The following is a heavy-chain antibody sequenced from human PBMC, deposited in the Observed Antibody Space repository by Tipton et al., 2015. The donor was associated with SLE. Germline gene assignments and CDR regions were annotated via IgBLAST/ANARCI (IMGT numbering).Heavy chain of an antibody. J-gene: IGHJ3*02. CDR1: GYSISSGYS. CDR3: ARVKDRYSSSWFDAFDI. CDR2: IYHSGST. D-gene: IGHD6-13*01. V-gene: IGHV4-38-2*01. Sequence: TLSLTCAVSGYSISSGYSWGWIRQPPGKGLEWIGSIYHSGSTYYNPSLKSRVTISVDTSKNQFSLKLSSVTAADTAVYYCARVKDRYSSSWFDAFDIWGQGTMVTVSS.